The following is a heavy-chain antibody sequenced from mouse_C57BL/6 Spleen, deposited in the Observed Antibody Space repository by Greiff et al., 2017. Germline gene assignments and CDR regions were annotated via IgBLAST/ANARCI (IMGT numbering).Heavy chain of an antibody. CDR1: GYAFSSSW. CDR3: ARTGGGTQYDLDY. Sequence: VQLVESGPELVKPGASVKISCKASGYAFSSSWMNWVKQRPGKGLEWIGRIYPGDGDTNYNGKFKGKATLTADKSSSTAYMQLSSLTSEDSAVYFCARTGGGTQYDLDYWGQGTTLTVSS. V-gene: IGHV1-82*01. J-gene: IGHJ2*01. CDR2: IYPGDGDT. D-gene: IGHD1-1*02.